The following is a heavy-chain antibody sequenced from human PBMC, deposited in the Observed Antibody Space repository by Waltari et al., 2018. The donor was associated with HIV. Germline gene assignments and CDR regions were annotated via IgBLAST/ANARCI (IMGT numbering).Heavy chain of an antibody. CDR2: INTVGGQA. CDR1: GYKFETYA. J-gene: IGHJ4*03. CDR3: ARGRSSRWFRPWGGFDT. V-gene: IGHV7-4-1*02. D-gene: IGHD2-15*01. Sequence: QVRLMQSQSEVKKPGASLRISCQASGYKFETYAMNWLRQGPGQGLEWLGWINTVGGQATVFQSFFGRIDMSLNVALLTTFLEINDVRLEDSATYYCARGRSSRWFRPWGGFDTWGQGT.